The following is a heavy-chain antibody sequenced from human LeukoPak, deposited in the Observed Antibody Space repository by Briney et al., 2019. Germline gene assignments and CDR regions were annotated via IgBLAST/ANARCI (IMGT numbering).Heavy chain of an antibody. CDR2: IRYDGSNK. CDR1: GFTFSSYG. V-gene: IGHV3-30*02. CDR3: AKDRVPYSNYGLDY. Sequence: GGSLRLSCAASGFTFSSYGMHWVRQAPGKGLEWVAFIRYDGSNKYYADSVKGRFTISRDNSKNTLYLQMNSLRAEDTAVYYCAKDRVPYSNYGLDYWGQGTLVTVSS. J-gene: IGHJ4*02. D-gene: IGHD4-11*01.